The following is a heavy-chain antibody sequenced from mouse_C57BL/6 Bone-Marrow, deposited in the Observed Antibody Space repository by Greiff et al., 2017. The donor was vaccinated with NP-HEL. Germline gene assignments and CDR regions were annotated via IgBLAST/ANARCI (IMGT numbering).Heavy chain of an antibody. V-gene: IGHV10-1*01. CDR3: GRHGGLLRYFDV. CDR2: IRSKSNNDAT. J-gene: IGHJ1*03. Sequence: EVQLQESGGGLVQPKGSLKLSCAASGLSFNTYAMNWVRQAPGRGWEWVARIRSKSNNDATYYADSVKDRFTISRDDSESMLYLQMNNLKTEDTAMYYCGRHGGLLRYFDVWGTGTTVTVSS. D-gene: IGHD2-3*01. CDR1: GLSFNTYA.